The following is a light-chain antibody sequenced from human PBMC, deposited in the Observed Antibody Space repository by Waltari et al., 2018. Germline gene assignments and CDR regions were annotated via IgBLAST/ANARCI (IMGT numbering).Light chain of an antibody. CDR3: MHALETRNT. CDR2: LGS. J-gene: IGKJ3*01. Sequence: DIVMTQSPLSLPVTPGEPASISCRSNQSLLHRNGKNYLDCCLQKPGQSPQLLIYLGSNRASGVPDRFSGSGSGTDFTLKISRVEAEDVGFYYCMHALETRNTFGPGTKVDIK. V-gene: IGKV2-28*01. CDR1: QSLLHRNGKNY.